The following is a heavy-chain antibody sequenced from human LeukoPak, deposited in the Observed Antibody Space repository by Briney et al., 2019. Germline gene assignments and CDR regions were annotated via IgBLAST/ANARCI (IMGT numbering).Heavy chain of an antibody. J-gene: IGHJ5*02. CDR3: ARESLAEYCSTTCCYRGLCGWLDP. Sequence: VGSLRLSCAASGFTFSSYGMHWVRQAPGKGLEWVSVISDGGSIKYYADSVKGRFTMSRDNSKNTLYLQMNSLRAEDTAVYYCARESLAEYCSTTCCYRGLCGWLDPCGQGNLVTVSS. CDR1: GFTFSSYG. CDR2: ISDGGSIK. V-gene: IGHV3-33*01. D-gene: IGHD2-2*01.